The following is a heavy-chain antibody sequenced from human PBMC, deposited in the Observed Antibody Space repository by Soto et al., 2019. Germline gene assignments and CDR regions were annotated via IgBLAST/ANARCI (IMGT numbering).Heavy chain of an antibody. CDR1: CYTFTSYG. CDR2: ISAYNGNT. J-gene: IGHJ6*02. Sequence: SVKGACKASCYTFTSYGIRWGRQAPVQGLEWMGWISAYNGNTNYAQKLQGRVTMTTDTSTSTAYMELRSLRSDDTAVDYCARGERSTIFGVVVQPTSFYYYGMDVWGQGTTVTVSS. D-gene: IGHD3-3*01. V-gene: IGHV1-18*01. CDR3: ARGERSTIFGVVVQPTSFYYYGMDV.